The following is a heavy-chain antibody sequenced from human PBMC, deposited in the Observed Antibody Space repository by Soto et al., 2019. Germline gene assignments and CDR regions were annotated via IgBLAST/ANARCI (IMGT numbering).Heavy chain of an antibody. CDR1: GASINDGAYY. J-gene: IGHJ5*02. V-gene: IGHV4-31*03. CDR3: ARSNYGGYGAQPDP. D-gene: IGHD4-17*01. CDR2: IRYSGNT. Sequence: QVQLQESGPGLVKPAQTLSLTCTVSGASINDGAYYWNWVRQHPEKGLEWIGYIRYSGNTYYNPSLKSRVIISLDTCKNQFSLMLSSVTAADTAMYYCARSNYGGYGAQPDPWGQGSPVTVSS.